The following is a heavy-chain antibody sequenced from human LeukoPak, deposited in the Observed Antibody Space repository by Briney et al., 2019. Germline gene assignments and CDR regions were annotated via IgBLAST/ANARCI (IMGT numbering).Heavy chain of an antibody. CDR2: IWFDGNNK. CDR3: AKGAYQLLGRFGLGVDY. Sequence: SGGSLRLSCAASGFTFSNYGVHWVRQAPGKGLEWVAVIWFDGNNKHYADSVKGRFTISRDNSKNTLFLQMNSLRAEDTAVYYCAKGAYQLLGRFGLGVDYWGQGTLVTVSS. V-gene: IGHV3-33*06. D-gene: IGHD2-2*01. J-gene: IGHJ4*02. CDR1: GFTFSNYG.